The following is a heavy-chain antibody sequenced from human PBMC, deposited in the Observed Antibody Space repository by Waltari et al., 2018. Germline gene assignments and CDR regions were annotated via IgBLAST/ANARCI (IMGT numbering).Heavy chain of an antibody. CDR1: GFPFSNYG. CDR2: IRHDGSEK. J-gene: IGHJ4*02. V-gene: IGHV3-30*02. Sequence: QVHLVESGGGAVQPGGSLRLSCAAAGFPFSNYGMHWVRHTPGKGLEWVTFIRHDGSEKEYLDSVKGRFTVSRDNAKNTVFLQMYSLKVEDTAVYYCAKGGYRFGFGYYFDFWGQGILVTVSS. D-gene: IGHD5-12*01. CDR3: AKGGYRFGFGYYFDF.